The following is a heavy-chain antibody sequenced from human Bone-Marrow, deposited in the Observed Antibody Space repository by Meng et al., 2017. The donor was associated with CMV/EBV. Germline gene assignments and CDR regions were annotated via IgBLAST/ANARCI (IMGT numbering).Heavy chain of an antibody. CDR1: GFTFSSYW. CDR2: IYYSGST. CDR3: ARDLPSNYYYGMDV. J-gene: IGHJ6*02. Sequence: GSLRLSCVGSGFTFSSYWMSWIRQPPGKGLEWIGYIYYSGSTNYNPSLKSRVTISVDTSKNQFSLKLSSVTAADTAVYYCARDLPSNYYYGMDVWGQGTTVTVSS. V-gene: IGHV4-59*01.